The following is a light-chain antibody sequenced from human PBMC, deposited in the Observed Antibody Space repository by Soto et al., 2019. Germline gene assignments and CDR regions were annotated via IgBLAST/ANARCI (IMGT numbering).Light chain of an antibody. J-gene: IGKJ3*01. CDR2: GVS. CDR1: QSVTINY. CDR3: QQYGSSPFT. V-gene: IGKV3-20*01. Sequence: ENVLTQSPGTLSLSPGERATLSCRASQSVTINYLAWYQQKPGQALRLLIYGVSTRATGIPNRFSGSGSGTDFTLTISRLEPEDFAVYYCQQYGSSPFTFGPGTKVDIK.